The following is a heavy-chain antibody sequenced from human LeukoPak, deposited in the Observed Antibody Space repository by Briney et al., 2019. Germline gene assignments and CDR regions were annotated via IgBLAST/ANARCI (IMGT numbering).Heavy chain of an antibody. CDR1: GFTFGDYA. D-gene: IGHD2-2*01. Sequence: PGRSLRLSCTASGFTFGDYAMSWVRQAPGKGLGWVGFIRSKAYGGTTENAASVKGRFTISRDDSKSIAYLQMNSLKTEDTAVYYCSRDLIVVVPAAHNSFYYYYGMDVWGQGTTVTVSS. CDR2: IRSKAYGGTT. J-gene: IGHJ6*02. V-gene: IGHV3-49*04. CDR3: SRDLIVVVPAAHNSFYYYYGMDV.